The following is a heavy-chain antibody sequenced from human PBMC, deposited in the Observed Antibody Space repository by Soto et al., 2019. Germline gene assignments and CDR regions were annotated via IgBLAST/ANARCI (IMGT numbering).Heavy chain of an antibody. J-gene: IGHJ4*02. CDR1: GYSISRGYY. D-gene: IGHD6-13*01. V-gene: IGHV4-38-2*02. Sequence: SETPSLPCAVSGYSISRGYYWGWVPQPPGKGLEWIGSIYHSGSTYYNPSLKSRVTISVDTSKNQFSLKLSSVTAADTAVYYCATDTAAGTLGRDYWGQGTLVTVSS. CDR2: IYHSGST. CDR3: ATDTAAGTLGRDY.